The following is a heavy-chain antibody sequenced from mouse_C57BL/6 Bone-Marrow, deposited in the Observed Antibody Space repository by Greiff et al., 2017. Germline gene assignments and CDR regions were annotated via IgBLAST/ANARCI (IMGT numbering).Heavy chain of an antibody. Sequence: QVQLQQPGTELVKPGASVKLSCKASGYTFTSYWMHWVKQRPGQGLEWIGNINPSNGGTNYNEKFKSKATLTVDKSSSPAYMQLSSLTSEDSAVYYCASENDGYYVTFLFAYWGQGTLVTVSA. CDR2: INPSNGGT. J-gene: IGHJ3*01. CDR3: ASENDGYYVTFLFAY. CDR1: GYTFTSYW. V-gene: IGHV1-53*01. D-gene: IGHD2-3*01.